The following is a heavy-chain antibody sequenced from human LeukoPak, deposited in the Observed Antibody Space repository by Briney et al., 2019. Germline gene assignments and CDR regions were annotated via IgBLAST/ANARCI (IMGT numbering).Heavy chain of an antibody. J-gene: IGHJ3*02. CDR3: ASDYYYDSSGYPHPGPDAFDI. V-gene: IGHV1-8*01. CDR2: MNPNSGNT. CDR1: GYTFTSYD. D-gene: IGHD3-22*01. Sequence: ASVKVSCKASGYTFTSYDINWVRQATGQGLEWMGWMNPNSGNTGYAHKFQGRVTMTRNTSISTAYMELSSLRSEDTVVYYCASDYYYDSSGYPHPGPDAFDIWGQGTMVTVSS.